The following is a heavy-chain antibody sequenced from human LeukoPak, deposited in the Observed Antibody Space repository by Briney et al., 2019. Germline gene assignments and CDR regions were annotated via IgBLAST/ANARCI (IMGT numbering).Heavy chain of an antibody. CDR2: LYYSGST. Sequence: PSETLSLTCTVSGGSISSSSYYWGWIRQPPGKGLEWIGSLYYSGSTYYNPSLKSRVTISVDTSKNQFSLELSSVTAADTAVYYCARGSQTTPDYWGQGTLVTVYS. CDR3: ARGSQTTPDY. V-gene: IGHV4-39*07. D-gene: IGHD1-7*01. CDR1: GGSISSSSYY. J-gene: IGHJ4*02.